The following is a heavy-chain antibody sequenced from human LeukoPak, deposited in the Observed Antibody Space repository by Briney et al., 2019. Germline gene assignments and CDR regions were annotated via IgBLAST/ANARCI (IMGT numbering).Heavy chain of an antibody. CDR1: GFTFSSYG. J-gene: IGHJ5*02. Sequence: GGSLRLSCAASGFTFSSYGMSWVRQAPGKGLEWVSAISGSGGSTYYADSVKGRFTISRDNSKNTLYLQMNSLRAEDTAVYYCAGDLGQYYDTSDNWFDPWGQGTLVTVSS. CDR2: ISGSGGST. D-gene: IGHD3-22*01. V-gene: IGHV3-23*01. CDR3: AGDLGQYYDTSDNWFDP.